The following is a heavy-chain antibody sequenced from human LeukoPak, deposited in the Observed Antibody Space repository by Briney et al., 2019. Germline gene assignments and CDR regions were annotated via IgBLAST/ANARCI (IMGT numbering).Heavy chain of an antibody. CDR1: GGSISSSSYY. V-gene: IGHV4-61*01. CDR2: IYYSGST. CDR3: ARTTNTASFDP. J-gene: IGHJ5*02. Sequence: SETLSLTCTVSGGSISSSSYYWSWIRQPPGKGLEWIGYIYYSGSTNYNPSLKSRVTISVDTSKNQFSLKLSSVTAADTAVYYCARTTNTASFDPWGQGTLVTVSS. D-gene: IGHD2-8*01.